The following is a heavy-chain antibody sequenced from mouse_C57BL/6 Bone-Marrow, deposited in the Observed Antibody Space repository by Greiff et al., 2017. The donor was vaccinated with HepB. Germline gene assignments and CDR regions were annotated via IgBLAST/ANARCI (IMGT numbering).Heavy chain of an antibody. Sequence: EVQLQQSGGGLVKPGGSLKLSCAASGFTFSSYTMSWVRQTPEKRLGWVATISGGGGNTYYPDSVKGRFTISRDNAKNTLYLQMSSLRSEDTALYYCARDGYYPYYFDYWGQGTTRTVSS. CDR2: ISGGGGNT. J-gene: IGHJ2*01. CDR1: GFTFSSYT. D-gene: IGHD2-3*01. V-gene: IGHV5-9*04. CDR3: ARDGYYPYYFDY.